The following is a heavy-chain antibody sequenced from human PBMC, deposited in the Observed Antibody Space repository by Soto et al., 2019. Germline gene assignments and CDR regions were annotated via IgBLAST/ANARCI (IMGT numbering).Heavy chain of an antibody. D-gene: IGHD3-16*02. CDR3: ARVLSKTVYYYYYYGMDV. Sequence: GGSLRLSCAASGFTFSSYAMHWVRQAPGKGLEWVAAISYDGSNKYYADSVKGRFTISRDNSKNTLYLQMNSLRAEDTAVYYCARVLSKTVYYYYYYGMDVWGQGTTVTVSS. V-gene: IGHV3-30-3*01. CDR2: ISYDGSNK. J-gene: IGHJ6*02. CDR1: GFTFSSYA.